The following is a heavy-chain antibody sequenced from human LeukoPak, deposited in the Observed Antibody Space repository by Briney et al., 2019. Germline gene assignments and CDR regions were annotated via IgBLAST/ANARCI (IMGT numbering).Heavy chain of an antibody. J-gene: IGHJ4*02. CDR2: ISSSSSYI. CDR1: GFTFSSYS. V-gene: IGHV3-21*01. CDR3: AREWDYDILTGLYKEGGFDY. Sequence: GGSLRLSCAASGFTFSSYSMNWVRQAPGKGLEWVSSISSSSSYIYYADSVKGRFTISRDNAKNSLYLQMNSLRAEDTAVYYCAREWDYDILTGLYKEGGFDYWGQGTLVTVSS. D-gene: IGHD3-9*01.